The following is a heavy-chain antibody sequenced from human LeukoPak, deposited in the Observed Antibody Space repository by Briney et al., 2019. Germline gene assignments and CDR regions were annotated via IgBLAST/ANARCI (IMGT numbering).Heavy chain of an antibody. V-gene: IGHV3-53*01. CDR1: GFTFSSYS. Sequence: GGSLRLSCAASGFTFSSYSMSWVRQAPGKGLEWVSVIYSGGSTYYADSVKGRFTISRDNSKNTLYLQMNSLRAEDTAVYYCARAPSTVTTAFFDYWGQGTLVTVSS. CDR2: IYSGGST. CDR3: ARAPSTVTTAFFDY. D-gene: IGHD4-17*01. J-gene: IGHJ4*02.